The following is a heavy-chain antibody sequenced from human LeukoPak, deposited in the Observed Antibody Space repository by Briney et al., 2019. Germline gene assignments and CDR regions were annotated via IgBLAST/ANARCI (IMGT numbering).Heavy chain of an antibody. CDR1: GGTFSSYA. D-gene: IGHD2-15*01. V-gene: IGHV1-69*13. CDR2: IIPIFGTA. Sequence: SVKVSCKASGGTFSSYAISWVRQAPGQGLEWMGGIIPIFGTANYAQKFQGRVTITADESTSTAYMELCSLRSEDTAVYYCALAARSWFDPWGQGTLVTVSS. J-gene: IGHJ5*02. CDR3: ALAARSWFDP.